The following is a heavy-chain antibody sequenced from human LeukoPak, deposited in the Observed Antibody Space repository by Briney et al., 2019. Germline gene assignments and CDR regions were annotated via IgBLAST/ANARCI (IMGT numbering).Heavy chain of an antibody. CDR1: GFTFSSYG. J-gene: IGHJ4*02. CDR2: IWYDGSNK. V-gene: IGHV3-33*01. Sequence: GRSLRLSCAASGFTFSSYGMHWVRQAPGKGLEWVAVIWYDGSNKYYADSVKGRFTISRDNAKNSLYLQMNSLRAEDTAVYYCARKADYYDRSGPTLDSWGQGTLVTVSS. CDR3: ARKADYYDRSGPTLDS. D-gene: IGHD3-22*01.